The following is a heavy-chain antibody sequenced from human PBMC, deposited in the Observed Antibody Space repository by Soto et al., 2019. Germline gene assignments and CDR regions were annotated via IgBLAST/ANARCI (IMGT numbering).Heavy chain of an antibody. Sequence: GGSLRLSCAASGFTFSSYAMSWVRQAPGKGLEWVSTISASGGSTYHADSVKGRFTISRDNSKNTLYLQMSSLRAEDTAVYYCTSNDILTGTDYWGQGTLVTVSS. V-gene: IGHV3-23*01. J-gene: IGHJ4*02. CDR1: GFTFSSYA. CDR2: ISASGGST. CDR3: TSNDILTGTDY. D-gene: IGHD3-9*01.